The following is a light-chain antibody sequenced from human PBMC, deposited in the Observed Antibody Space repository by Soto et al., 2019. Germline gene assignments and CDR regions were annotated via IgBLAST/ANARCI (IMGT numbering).Light chain of an antibody. CDR2: AAS. CDR1: QTINNR. J-gene: IGKJ5*01. V-gene: IGKV1-39*01. CDR3: QQSYSTPIT. Sequence: DIQMTQSPSTLSASVGDRVTIPCRASQTINNRLAWYQQKPGKAPKLLIYAASSLQSGVPSRFSGSGSGTDFTLTISSLQPEDFATYYCQQSYSTPITFGQGTRLEIK.